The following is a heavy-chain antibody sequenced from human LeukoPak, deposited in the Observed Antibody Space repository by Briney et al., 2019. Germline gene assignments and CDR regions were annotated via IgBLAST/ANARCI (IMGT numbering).Heavy chain of an antibody. Sequence: ASVKVSCKASGYTFTSYDINWVRQATGQGPEWMGWMNPNSSNTGYAQKFQGRVTITRNTSISTAYMELSSLRSEDTAVYYCARAYYDYVWGSYRLMAFDIWGQGTMVTVSS. CDR1: GYTFTSYD. D-gene: IGHD3-16*02. V-gene: IGHV1-8*03. CDR2: MNPNSSNT. CDR3: ARAYYDYVWGSYRLMAFDI. J-gene: IGHJ3*02.